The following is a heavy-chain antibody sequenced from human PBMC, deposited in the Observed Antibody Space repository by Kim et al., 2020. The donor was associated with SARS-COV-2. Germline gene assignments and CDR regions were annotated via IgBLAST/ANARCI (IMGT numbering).Heavy chain of an antibody. V-gene: IGHV1-18*04. CDR1: GYTFTSYG. CDR3: ARDEPSMRSITMIVVVPYYYYGMDV. J-gene: IGHJ6*02. D-gene: IGHD3-22*01. CDR2: ISAYNGNT. Sequence: ASVKVSCKASGYTFTSYGISWVRQAPGQGLEWMGWISAYNGNTNYAQKLQGRVTMTTDTSTSTAYMELRSLRSDDTAVYYCARDEPSMRSITMIVVVPYYYYGMDVWGQGTTVTVSS.